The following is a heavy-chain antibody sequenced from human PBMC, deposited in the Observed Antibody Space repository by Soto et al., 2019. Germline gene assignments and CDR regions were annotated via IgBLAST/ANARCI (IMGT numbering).Heavy chain of an antibody. CDR1: GYTFTSYD. CDR3: ARGRFVVAGIIY. J-gene: IGHJ4*01. CDR2: MKPNSGNT. Sequence: QVQLVQSGAEVKKPGASVKVSCKASGYTFTSYDINWVRQATGQGLEWMGWMKPNSGNTGYAQKFQGRVTMTSNTSISTAYIDLSSLRSDDTAVYYCARGRFVVAGIIYWGQGTPVPVSS. V-gene: IGHV1-8*01. D-gene: IGHD6-19*01.